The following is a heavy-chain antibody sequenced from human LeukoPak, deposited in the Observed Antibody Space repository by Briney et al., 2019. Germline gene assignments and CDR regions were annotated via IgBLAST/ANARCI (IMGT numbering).Heavy chain of an antibody. D-gene: IGHD5-24*01. Sequence: GESLKISCKGSGYSFTSYWIGWARQTTGKGLEWMGTISPGDSDIRYSTSFQGQVTISADKSISTAYLQWSSLKASDTAMYYCARGPERGDGYNFDYWGQGTLVTVSS. J-gene: IGHJ4*02. V-gene: IGHV5-51*01. CDR1: GYSFTSYW. CDR3: ARGPERGDGYNFDY. CDR2: ISPGDSDI.